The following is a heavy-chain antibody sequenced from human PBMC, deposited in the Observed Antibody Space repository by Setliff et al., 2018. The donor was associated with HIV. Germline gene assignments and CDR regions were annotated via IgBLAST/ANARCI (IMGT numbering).Heavy chain of an antibody. CDR1: GVSISNYY. CDR2: MYYSGNT. V-gene: IGHV4-59*08. CDR3: ARILLYDSSAYFVNAFDI. Sequence: SETLSLTCTVSGVSISNYYWSWIRQPPGKGLEWIGYMYYSGNTNYNPSLKSRVTISVDTSKNQFYLKLSSVTAADTAVYYCARILLYDSSAYFVNAFDIWGQGTVVTVSS. D-gene: IGHD3-22*01. J-gene: IGHJ3*02.